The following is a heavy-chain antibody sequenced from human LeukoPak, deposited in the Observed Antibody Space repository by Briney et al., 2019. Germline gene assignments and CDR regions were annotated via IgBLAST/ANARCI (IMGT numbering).Heavy chain of an antibody. CDR3: ATERPYGDGFDP. Sequence: GGSLRLSCAASGFTFRSYAMHWVRQAPGKGLDWLSVISYDSSNKFYADSVKGRFTISRDNTYNSLFLQMSSLRPEDTAVYYGATERPYGDGFDPWGQGTLVTVSS. D-gene: IGHD4/OR15-4a*01. J-gene: IGHJ5*02. V-gene: IGHV3-30-3*01. CDR2: ISYDSSNK. CDR1: GFTFRSYA.